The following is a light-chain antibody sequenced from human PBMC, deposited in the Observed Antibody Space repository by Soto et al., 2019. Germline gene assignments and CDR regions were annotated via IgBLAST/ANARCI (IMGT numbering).Light chain of an antibody. CDR2: AAS. Sequence: DIQMTQSPSSVSASVGDRVTITCRASQGISTNLAWYQQKPGKAPKLLIYAASSLQSGVPPRFSGSGSGTDFTLTISSLQPEYFAIYYCLQANRVPLSFGQGTRLEIK. V-gene: IGKV1-12*01. CDR1: QGISTN. CDR3: LQANRVPLS. J-gene: IGKJ5*01.